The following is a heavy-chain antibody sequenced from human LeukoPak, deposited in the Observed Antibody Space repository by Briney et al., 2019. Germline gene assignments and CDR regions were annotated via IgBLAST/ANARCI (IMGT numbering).Heavy chain of an antibody. Sequence: GGSLRLSCAASGFTFSTAWMSWVRQAPGKGLEWVANINQDGSEKYSVDSVKGRFTISRDNTKKSLYLQVNSLRAEDTAVYYCARGDGSGWHIYWGQGTLVTVSS. D-gene: IGHD6-19*01. J-gene: IGHJ4*02. V-gene: IGHV3-7*05. CDR2: INQDGSEK. CDR3: ARGDGSGWHIY. CDR1: GFTFSTAW.